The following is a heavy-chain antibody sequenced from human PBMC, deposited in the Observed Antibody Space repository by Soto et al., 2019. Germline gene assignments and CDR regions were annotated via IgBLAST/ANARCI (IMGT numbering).Heavy chain of an antibody. V-gene: IGHV1-18*01. CDR3: ARGVGSGSYYNQYNWFDP. Sequence: GPSVTVSCKASGYTFTNYGISWVRQAPGQGLEWMGWISAYNGNTKYAQKLQGRVTMTTDTSTSTAYMELRSLRSDDTAVYYCARGVGSGSYYNQYNWFDPWGQGTLVTVSS. CDR2: ISAYNGNT. D-gene: IGHD3-10*01. CDR1: GYTFTNYG. J-gene: IGHJ5*02.